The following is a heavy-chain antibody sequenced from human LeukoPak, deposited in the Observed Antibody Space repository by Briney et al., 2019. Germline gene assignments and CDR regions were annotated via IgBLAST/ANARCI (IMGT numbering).Heavy chain of an antibody. CDR3: ARTGASGSRLTYFDY. D-gene: IGHD3-10*01. V-gene: IGHV5-51*01. CDR2: IYPGDSDT. CDR1: GYSFTSYW. Sequence: GESLKISCKGSGYSFTSYWIGWVRQMPGKGLEWMGIIYPGDSDTRYSPSFQGQVTISADKSIGTAYLQWSSLKASDTAMYYCARTGASGSRLTYFDYWGQGTLVTVSS. J-gene: IGHJ4*02.